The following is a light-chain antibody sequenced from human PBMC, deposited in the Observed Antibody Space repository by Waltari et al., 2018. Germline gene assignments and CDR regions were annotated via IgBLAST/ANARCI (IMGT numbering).Light chain of an antibody. Sequence: QSALTQPASVSGSPGQSITISCTGTSSDVGNYNLVSWYQQHPGRAPDHIMCAMSEGPSGVSVRVSGSKSDNTAALTFYGLDAEDEAEYYCCLYAGRTTWVFGGGTNLTVL. J-gene: IGLJ3*02. CDR2: AMS. V-gene: IGLV2-23*02. CDR1: SSDVGNYNL. CDR3: CLYAGRTTWV.